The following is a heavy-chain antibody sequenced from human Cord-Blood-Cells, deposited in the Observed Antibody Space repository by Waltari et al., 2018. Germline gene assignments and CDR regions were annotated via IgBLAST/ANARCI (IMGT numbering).Heavy chain of an antibody. J-gene: IGHJ4*02. CDR2: IIPIFGTA. Sequence: ISWVRQAPGQGLEWMGGIIPIFGTANYAQKFQGRVPITADESTSTAYMELSSLRSEDTAVYYCARESGTTVTTSFFDYWGQGTLVTVSS. D-gene: IGHD4-4*01. V-gene: IGHV1-69*01. CDR3: ARESGTTVTTSFFDY.